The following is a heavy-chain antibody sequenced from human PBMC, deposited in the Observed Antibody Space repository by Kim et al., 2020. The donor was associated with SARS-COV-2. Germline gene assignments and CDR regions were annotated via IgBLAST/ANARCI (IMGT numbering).Heavy chain of an antibody. CDR2: ISWDGGST. V-gene: IGHV3-43*01. Sequence: GGSLRLSCAASGFTFDDYTMHWVRQDPGKGLEWVSLISWDGGSTYYADSVKGRFTISRDNSKNSLYLQMNSLRTEDTALYYCAKDSGAMVRGVIGMDVWGQGTPVTVSS. D-gene: IGHD3-10*01. CDR3: AKDSGAMVRGVIGMDV. J-gene: IGHJ6*02. CDR1: GFTFDDYT.